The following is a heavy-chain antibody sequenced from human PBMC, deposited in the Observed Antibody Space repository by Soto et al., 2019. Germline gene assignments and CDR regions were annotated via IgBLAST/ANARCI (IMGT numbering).Heavy chain of an antibody. Sequence: GASVKVSCKASGYTFSGYYIHWLRQAPGQGLEWMGWINPNSGGTNYAQKFQGRVTVTRDTPTSTAYMELSRLTSDDTAVYYCASSYSSSAGAPGAFDIWGQGTMVTVSS. CDR3: ASSYSSSAGAPGAFDI. D-gene: IGHD6-6*01. J-gene: IGHJ3*02. CDR2: INPNSGGT. V-gene: IGHV1-2*02. CDR1: GYTFSGYY.